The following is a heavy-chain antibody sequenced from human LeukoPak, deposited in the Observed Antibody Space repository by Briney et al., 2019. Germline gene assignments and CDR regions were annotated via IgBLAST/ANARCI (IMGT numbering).Heavy chain of an antibody. V-gene: IGHV3-48*03. D-gene: IGHD6-19*01. CDR1: GFTFSSYE. CDR3: AREIAVAGDIDY. CDR2: ISSSGSTI. J-gene: IGHJ4*02. Sequence: PGGSLRLSCAASGFTFSSYEMNWVRQAPGKWLEWVSYISSSGSTIYYADSVKGRFTISRDNSKNTLYLQMNSLRAEDTAVYYCAREIAVAGDIDYWGQGTLVSVSS.